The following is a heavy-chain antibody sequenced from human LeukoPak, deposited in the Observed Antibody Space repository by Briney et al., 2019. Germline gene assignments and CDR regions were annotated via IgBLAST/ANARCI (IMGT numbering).Heavy chain of an antibody. D-gene: IGHD2-2*01. CDR2: ISGSGGST. CDR3: AKGDCSSASCHTFDY. Sequence: GGSLRLSCAASGFTFSSHAMSWVRQAPGKGLEWVSTISGSGGSTYYADSVKGRFTISRDNSKNTLYLQMNSLRAEDTAVYYCAKGDCSSASCHTFDYWGQGTLVTVSS. CDR1: GFTFSSHA. V-gene: IGHV3-23*01. J-gene: IGHJ4*02.